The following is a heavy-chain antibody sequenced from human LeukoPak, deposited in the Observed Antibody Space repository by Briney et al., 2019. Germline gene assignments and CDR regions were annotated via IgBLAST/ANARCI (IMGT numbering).Heavy chain of an antibody. CDR1: GYTFTSYY. V-gene: IGHV1-46*01. Sequence: GASVKVSCKASGYTFTSYYMHWVRQAPGQGLEWMGLINPSGGSTSYAQKFQGRVTMTRDTSTSTVYMELSSLRSEDTAVYYCASLGSVLRFLEWSPSYYYGMDVWGQGTTVTVSS. J-gene: IGHJ6*02. D-gene: IGHD3-3*01. CDR2: INPSGGST. CDR3: ASLGSVLRFLEWSPSYYYGMDV.